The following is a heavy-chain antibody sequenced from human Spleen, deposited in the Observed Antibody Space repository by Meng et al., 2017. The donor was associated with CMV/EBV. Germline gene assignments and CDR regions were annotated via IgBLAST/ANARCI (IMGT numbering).Heavy chain of an antibody. CDR1: GFTFSSYW. Sequence: GGSLRLSCPASGFTFSSYWMSWVRQDPGKGLEWVANIKQDGSEKYYVDSVKGRFTISRDNAKNTLYLQMNSLRAEDTAVYYCAREYSYGYYFDYWGQGTLVTVSS. CDR3: AREYSYGYYFDY. J-gene: IGHJ4*02. CDR2: IKQDGSEK. D-gene: IGHD5-18*01. V-gene: IGHV3-7*01.